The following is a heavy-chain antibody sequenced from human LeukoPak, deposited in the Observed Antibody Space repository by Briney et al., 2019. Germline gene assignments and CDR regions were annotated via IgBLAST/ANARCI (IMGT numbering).Heavy chain of an antibody. Sequence: GGSLRLSWAASGFTFSNYAMHWVRQAPGKGLEWVAVISHHASNQYYADSVKGRFTISRDNSKNTLYLQMNSLRAEDTAVYYCATQPCSGGSCYLGYWGQGTLVTVSS. CDR1: GFTFSNYA. D-gene: IGHD2-15*01. CDR2: ISHHASNQ. V-gene: IGHV3-30-3*01. J-gene: IGHJ4*02. CDR3: ATQPCSGGSCYLGY.